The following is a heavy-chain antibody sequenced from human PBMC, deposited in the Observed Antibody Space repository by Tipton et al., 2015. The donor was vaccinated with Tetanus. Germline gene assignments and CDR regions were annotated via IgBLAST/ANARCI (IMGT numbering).Heavy chain of an antibody. Sequence: TLSLTCTVSGGSVRSGSYYWNWIRQPPGKGLEWIGYIFHSGSTNYSPSLKSRVAISMDTSKNQISQKLSSVTAADTAVYYCARRSYCSSSRCFDAFDLWGQGTMVTVSS. CDR2: IFHSGST. D-gene: IGHD2-2*01. J-gene: IGHJ3*01. CDR3: ARRSYCSSSRCFDAFDL. V-gene: IGHV4-61*01. CDR1: GGSVRSGSYY.